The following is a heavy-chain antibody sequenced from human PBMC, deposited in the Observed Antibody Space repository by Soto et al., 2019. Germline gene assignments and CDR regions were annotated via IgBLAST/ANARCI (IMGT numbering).Heavy chain of an antibody. J-gene: IGHJ4*02. CDR3: VRVVAIPGYPDN. CDR2: IVPIVDTS. Sequence: QVQLVQSGAEVRQPASSVKVSCKTSGGTFSSYAISWVRQAPGQGFEWMGGIVPIVDTSTYAQKFQGRVTITADESTSTVYMELSSLRSDDTAVYYCVRVVAIPGYPDNWGQGTLVTVCS. V-gene: IGHV1-69*12. CDR1: GGTFSSYA. D-gene: IGHD5-12*01.